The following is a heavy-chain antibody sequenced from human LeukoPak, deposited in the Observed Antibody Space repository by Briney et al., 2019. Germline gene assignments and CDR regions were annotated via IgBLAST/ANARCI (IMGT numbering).Heavy chain of an antibody. CDR1: GYTFTSYD. D-gene: IGHD3-22*01. Sequence: ASVKISCKASGYTFTSYDINWVRQATGQGLEWMGWMNPNSGNTGYAQKFQGRVTMTRNTSISTAYMELSSLRSEDTAVYYCARGLPHYYYDSSGYFRWGQGTLVTVSS. CDR3: ARGLPHYYYDSSGYFR. V-gene: IGHV1-8*01. J-gene: IGHJ4*02. CDR2: MNPNSGNT.